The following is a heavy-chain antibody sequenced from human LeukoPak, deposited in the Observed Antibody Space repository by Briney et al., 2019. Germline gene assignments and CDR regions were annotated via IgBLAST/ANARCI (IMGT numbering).Heavy chain of an antibody. CDR3: ARGLIAAAGYNWFDP. J-gene: IGHJ5*02. D-gene: IGHD6-13*01. Sequence: APVKVSCKVSGYTLTELSMHWVRQAPGKGLEWMGGFDPEDGETIYAQKFQGRVTMTEDTSTDTAYMELSSLRSEDTAVYYCARGLIAAAGYNWFDPWGQGTLVTVSS. V-gene: IGHV1-24*01. CDR1: GYTLTELS. CDR2: FDPEDGET.